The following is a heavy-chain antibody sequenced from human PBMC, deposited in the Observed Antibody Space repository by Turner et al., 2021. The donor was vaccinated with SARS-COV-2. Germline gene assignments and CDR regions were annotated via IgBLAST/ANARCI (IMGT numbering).Heavy chain of an antibody. D-gene: IGHD3-10*01. CDR3: ARLLNPGSYYYYYYGMDV. J-gene: IGHJ6*02. CDR1: GGSISSSNYY. V-gene: IGHV4-39*01. Sequence: QLQLQESGPGLVKPSETLSLTSTVSGGSISSSNYYWGWIRQPPGEGLGWIGSIYYSGSTYYNPSLKSRVTISVDTSKNQFSLKLSSVTAADTAVYYCARLLNPGSYYYYYYGMDVWGQGTTVTVSS. CDR2: IYYSGST.